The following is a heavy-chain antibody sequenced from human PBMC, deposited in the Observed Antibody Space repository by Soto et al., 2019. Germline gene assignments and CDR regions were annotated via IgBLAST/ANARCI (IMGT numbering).Heavy chain of an antibody. J-gene: IGHJ3*02. CDR3: ARDFRRSASYEHAFDI. D-gene: IGHD1-26*01. Sequence: SETLSLTCAVSGYSISSDYYWGWIRQPPGKGLEWIGSVYQSGSTYSNPSLTSRVTISVDTSKNQFSLKLTSVTAADTAVYYCARDFRRSASYEHAFDIWGQGTMVTV. V-gene: IGHV4-38-2*02. CDR1: GYSISSDYY. CDR2: VYQSGST.